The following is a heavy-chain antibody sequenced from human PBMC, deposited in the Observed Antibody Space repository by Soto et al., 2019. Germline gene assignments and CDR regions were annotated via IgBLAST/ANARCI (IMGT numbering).Heavy chain of an antibody. CDR1: GYSFTNYW. D-gene: IGHD6-13*01. Sequence: GXSLKISCQGSGYSFTNYWIGWGRQMPEEGLEWMGIIYPGDSDTRYSPSFQGQVTISADKSINTANLQWSSLKASDTAIYYCARMAAEGYYYYGMDVWGQGTAVTVSS. J-gene: IGHJ6*02. CDR2: IYPGDSDT. CDR3: ARMAAEGYYYYGMDV. V-gene: IGHV5-51*01.